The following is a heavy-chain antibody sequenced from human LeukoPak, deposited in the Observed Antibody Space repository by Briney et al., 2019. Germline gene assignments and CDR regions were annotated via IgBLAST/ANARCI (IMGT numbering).Heavy chain of an antibody. Sequence: GGSLRLSCAASGFTFSSYSMNWVRQAPGKGLEWVSYISSSSTIYYADSVRGRFTISRDNAKNSLYLQMNSLRDEDTSVYYCARARGYFDSSGYHYYFDFWGQGTLVTVSS. J-gene: IGHJ4*02. CDR2: ISSSSTI. CDR3: ARARGYFDSSGYHYYFDF. CDR1: GFTFSSYS. V-gene: IGHV3-48*02. D-gene: IGHD3-22*01.